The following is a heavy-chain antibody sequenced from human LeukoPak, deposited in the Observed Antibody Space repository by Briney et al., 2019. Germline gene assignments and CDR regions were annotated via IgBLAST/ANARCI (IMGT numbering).Heavy chain of an antibody. CDR3: ARGDSHHDY. D-gene: IGHD5-18*01. Sequence: PSETLSLTCAVSGGSISSGGYSWSWIRQPPGKGLEWIGYIYHSGSTYYNPSLKSRVTISVDRSKNQFSLKLSSVTAADTAVYYCARGDSHHDYWGQGTLVTVSS. V-gene: IGHV4-30-2*01. CDR1: GGSISSGGYS. J-gene: IGHJ4*02. CDR2: IYHSGST.